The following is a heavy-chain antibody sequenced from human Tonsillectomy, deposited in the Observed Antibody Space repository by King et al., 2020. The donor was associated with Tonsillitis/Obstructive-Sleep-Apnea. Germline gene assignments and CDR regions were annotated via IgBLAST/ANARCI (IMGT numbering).Heavy chain of an antibody. V-gene: IGHV3-9*01. CDR3: AKDTSPMIVVVNGAFDI. CDR2: ISWNSGSI. J-gene: IGHJ3*02. CDR1: GFTFDDYA. D-gene: IGHD3-22*01. Sequence: VQLVESGGGLVQPGRSLRLSCAASGFTFDDYAMHWVRQAPGKGLEWVSGISWNSGSIGYADSVKGRFTISRDNAKNSLYLQMNSLRAEDTALYYCAKDTSPMIVVVNGAFDIWGQGTMVTVSS.